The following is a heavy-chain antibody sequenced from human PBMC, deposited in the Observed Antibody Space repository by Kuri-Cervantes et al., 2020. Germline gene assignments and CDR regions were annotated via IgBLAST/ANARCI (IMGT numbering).Heavy chain of an antibody. D-gene: IGHD1-26*01. V-gene: IGHV3-30*03. CDR2: ISYDGSNK. J-gene: IGHJ4*02. CDR3: ARDELIVGPAPMGY. CDR1: GFTFSSYG. Sequence: GGPLCLSCAASGFTFSSYGMHWVRQAPGQGLEWVAVISYDGSNKYYADSVKGRFTITRDNSKNKLYLQMFSLRAEDAAVYYCARDELIVGPAPMGYWGQGTLVTVSS.